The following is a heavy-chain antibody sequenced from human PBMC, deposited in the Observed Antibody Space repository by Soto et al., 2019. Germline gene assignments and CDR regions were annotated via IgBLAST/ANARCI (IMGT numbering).Heavy chain of an antibody. J-gene: IGHJ4*02. Sequence: ASVKVSCKASGYTFTSYGISWVRQAPGQGLEWMGWISAYNGNTNYAQKLQGRVTMTTDTSTSTAYMELRSLRSDDTAVYYCARDHDRSSSPEFDYWGQGTLVTVSS. D-gene: IGHD6-6*01. CDR2: ISAYNGNT. CDR1: GYTFTSYG. CDR3: ARDHDRSSSPEFDY. V-gene: IGHV1-18*01.